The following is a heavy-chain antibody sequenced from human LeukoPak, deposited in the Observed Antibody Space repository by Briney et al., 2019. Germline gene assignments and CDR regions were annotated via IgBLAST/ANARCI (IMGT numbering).Heavy chain of an antibody. Sequence: SETLSLTCTVSGGSISSYYWSWIRQPPGKGLEWIGYIYYSGSTNYNPSLKSRVTISVETSKNEFSLKLTSLTAADTALYFCARDSMRIQTGTTPWGQGTLVTVSS. J-gene: IGHJ5*02. CDR3: ARDSMRIQTGTTP. V-gene: IGHV4-59*12. D-gene: IGHD1-1*01. CDR1: GGSISSYY. CDR2: IYYSGST.